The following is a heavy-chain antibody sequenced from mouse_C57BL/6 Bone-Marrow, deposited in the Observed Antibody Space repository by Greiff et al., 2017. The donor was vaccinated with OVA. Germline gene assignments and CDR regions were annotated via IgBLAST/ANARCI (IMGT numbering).Heavy chain of an antibody. CDR1: GYAFSSYW. J-gene: IGHJ1*03. Sequence: VKLMESGAELVKPGASVKISCKASGYAFSSYWMNWVKQRPGKGLEWIGQIYPGDGDTNYNGKFKGKATLTADKSSSTAYMQLSSLTSEDSAVYFCARGWVRRYFDVWGTGTTVTVSS. CDR2: IYPGDGDT. D-gene: IGHD2-2*01. CDR3: ARGWVRRYFDV. V-gene: IGHV1-80*01.